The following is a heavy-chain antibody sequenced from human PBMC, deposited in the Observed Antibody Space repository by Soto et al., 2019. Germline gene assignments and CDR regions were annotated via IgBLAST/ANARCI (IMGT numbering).Heavy chain of an antibody. D-gene: IGHD4-4*01. J-gene: IGHJ6*02. CDR3: ARPSTVTTLPYYYGMDV. Sequence: TVKVSCKASGGTFSSYAISWVRQAPGQGLEWMGGIIPIFGTANYAQRFQGRVTITADESTSTAYMELSSLRSEDTAVYYCARPSTVTTLPYYYGMDVWGQGTTVTVSS. CDR2: IIPIFGTA. V-gene: IGHV1-69*13. CDR1: GGTFSSYA.